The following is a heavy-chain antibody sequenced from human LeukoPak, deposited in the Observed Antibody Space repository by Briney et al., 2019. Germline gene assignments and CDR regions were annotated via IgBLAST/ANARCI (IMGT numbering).Heavy chain of an antibody. V-gene: IGHV3-23*01. CDR1: GLTFSSYA. D-gene: IGHD3-10*01. CDR2: ISGSGGST. J-gene: IGHJ4*02. Sequence: GGSLRLSCAASGLTFSSYAMSWVRQAPGKGLEWVSAISGSGGSTYHADSVKGRFTISRDNSKNTLYLQMNSLRAEDTAVYYCAKIVVAALYGSGSYYLDYWGQGTLVTVSS. CDR3: AKIVVAALYGSGSYYLDY.